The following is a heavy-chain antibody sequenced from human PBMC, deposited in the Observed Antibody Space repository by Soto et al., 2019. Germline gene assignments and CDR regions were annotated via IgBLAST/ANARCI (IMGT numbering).Heavy chain of an antibody. CDR2: IIPMFGTA. CDR3: ASGIQLWLRRINNGYSG. Sequence: QAHLVQSGAEVKKPESSVKVSCKAPGGTFSTYAISWVRQAPGQGLEWTGGIIPMFGTANYAQRFQDRVTITADESTNTVYMELSSLRSEDTAVYFCASGIQLWLRRINNGYSGWGQGTLVTVSS. V-gene: IGHV1-69*12. D-gene: IGHD5-18*01. CDR1: GGTFSTYA. J-gene: IGHJ4*02.